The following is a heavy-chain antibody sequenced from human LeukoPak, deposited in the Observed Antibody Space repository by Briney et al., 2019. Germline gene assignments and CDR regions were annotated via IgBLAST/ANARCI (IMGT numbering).Heavy chain of an antibody. CDR1: GFTFSSYG. J-gene: IGHJ4*02. CDR2: ISYDGSNK. V-gene: IGHV3-30*03. D-gene: IGHD6-13*01. CDR3: VTVVAAAGIY. Sequence: GRSLRLSCAVSGFTFSSYGMHWVRQPPGKGLEWVAVISYDGSNKYYADSVKGRFTISRDNPKNTLYLQMNSLRAEDTAVYYCVTVVAAAGIYWGQGTLVTVSS.